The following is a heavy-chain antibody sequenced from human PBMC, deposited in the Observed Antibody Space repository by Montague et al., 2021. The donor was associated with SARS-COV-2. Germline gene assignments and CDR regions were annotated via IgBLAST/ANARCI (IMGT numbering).Heavy chain of an antibody. CDR1: GASISSANW. D-gene: IGHD6-19*01. Sequence: SETLSLTCAVSGASISSANWCSWVSQHPGKRLVWIGEMYHTGTTTYNPYLMSRLTISLDELTNKHSLKMTSVTAADTAAYYCASRSIAVAYYFDNWGQGTLVPVSS. V-gene: IGHV4-4*02. CDR3: ASRSIAVAYYFDN. J-gene: IGHJ4*02. CDR2: MYHTGTT.